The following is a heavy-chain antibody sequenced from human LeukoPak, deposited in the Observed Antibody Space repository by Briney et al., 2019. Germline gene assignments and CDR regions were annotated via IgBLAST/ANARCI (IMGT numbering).Heavy chain of an antibody. CDR3: ARGASSGRGLDY. J-gene: IGHJ4*02. Sequence: ASVKVSCKASGYTFTSYDINWVRQAPGQGLEWMGWMNPNSGNTGYAQKFQGRVTMTRNTSISTAYMELSSLRSEDTAVYYCARGASSGRGLDYWGQGTLVTVSS. CDR2: MNPNSGNT. CDR1: GYTFTSYD. D-gene: IGHD3-10*01. V-gene: IGHV1-8*01.